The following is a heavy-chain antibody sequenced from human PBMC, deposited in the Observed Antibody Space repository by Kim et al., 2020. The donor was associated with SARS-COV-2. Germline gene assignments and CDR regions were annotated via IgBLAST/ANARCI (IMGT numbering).Heavy chain of an antibody. CDR1: GFNVRTNY. D-gene: IGHD3-10*01. CDR3: ARVPWELGDFIGDVRFDP. Sequence: GWSLRLSCAVSGFNVRTNYMTWVRQAPGKGLEWVSTIYSGGSTYYADSVKGRFTVYRDNSVNTLYLQMNSLRAEDTAMYYCARVPWELGDFIGDVRFDPWGQGTLVTVSS. V-gene: IGHV3-53*01. CDR2: IYSGGST. J-gene: IGHJ5*02.